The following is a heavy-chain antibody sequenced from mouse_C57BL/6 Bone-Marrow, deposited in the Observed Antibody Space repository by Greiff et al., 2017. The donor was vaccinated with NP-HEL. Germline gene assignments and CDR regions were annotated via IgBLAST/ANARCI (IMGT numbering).Heavy chain of an antibody. CDR3: ATVWGSSYDYFDY. D-gene: IGHD1-1*01. Sequence: EVQLQQSGPELVKPGASVKISCKASGYTFTDYYMNWVKQSHGKSLEWIGDINPNNGGTSYNQKFKGKATLTVDKSSSTAYMELRSLTSEDSAGYYCATVWGSSYDYFDYWGQGTTLTVSS. V-gene: IGHV1-26*01. CDR1: GYTFTDYY. J-gene: IGHJ2*01. CDR2: INPNNGGT.